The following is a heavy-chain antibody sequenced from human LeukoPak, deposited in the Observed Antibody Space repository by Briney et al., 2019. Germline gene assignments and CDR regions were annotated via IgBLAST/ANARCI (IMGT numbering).Heavy chain of an antibody. V-gene: IGHV1-46*01. Sequence: ASVKVSCKASGYTFTSYYMHWVRQAPGQGLEWMGIINPSGGSTNYAQKFQGRVTMTRDTSTSTVYMELSSLRSEDTAVYYCARDSGSSWRGGYNWFDPWGQGTLVIVSS. D-gene: IGHD6-13*01. CDR2: INPSGGST. J-gene: IGHJ5*02. CDR1: GYTFTSYY. CDR3: ARDSGSSWRGGYNWFDP.